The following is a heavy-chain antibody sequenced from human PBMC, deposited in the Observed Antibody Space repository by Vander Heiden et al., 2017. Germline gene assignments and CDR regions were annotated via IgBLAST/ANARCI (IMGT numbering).Heavy chain of an antibody. D-gene: IGHD2-15*01. J-gene: IGHJ4*02. V-gene: IGHV4-39*01. CDR2: LYYSGST. CDR1: GASISSSSYY. CDR3: ARHSGCSGGSCYSSDFDY. Sequence: LQLQESGPGLVKPSETLSPPCTLSGASISSSSYYWGWLRKPPGQGPERLGVLYYSGSTNDTRSIKSRVTISVDTSKNQFSLKLSSVTAADTAVYYCARHSGCSGGSCYSSDFDYWGQGTLVTVSS.